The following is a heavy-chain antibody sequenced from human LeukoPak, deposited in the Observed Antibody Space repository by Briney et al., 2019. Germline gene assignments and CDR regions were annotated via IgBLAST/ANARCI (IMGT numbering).Heavy chain of an antibody. CDR2: IYYSGST. CDR3: ASPRYSSGWYLGY. J-gene: IGHJ4*02. Sequence: PSETLSLTCTVSGDSISVTTYYWGWIRQPPGKGLEWIGSIYYSGSTYYNPSLKSRVTISVDTSKNQFSLKLSSVTAADTAVYYCASPRYSSGWYLGYWGQGTLVTVSS. CDR1: GDSISVTTYY. V-gene: IGHV4-39*01. D-gene: IGHD6-19*01.